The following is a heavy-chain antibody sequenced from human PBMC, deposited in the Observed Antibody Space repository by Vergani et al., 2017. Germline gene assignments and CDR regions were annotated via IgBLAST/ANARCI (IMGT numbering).Heavy chain of an antibody. D-gene: IGHD5-18*01. J-gene: IGHJ5*02. Sequence: QVQLVQSGAEVKKPGSSVKVSCKASGYTFTSYDINWVRQATGQGLEWMGWMNPNSGNTGYAQKFQGRVTMTRNTSISTAYMELSSLRSEDTAVYYCARGVSTWILFPGSSEFDPWGQGTLVTVSS. V-gene: IGHV1-8*02. CDR3: ARGVSTWILFPGSSEFDP. CDR2: MNPNSGNT. CDR1: GYTFTSYD.